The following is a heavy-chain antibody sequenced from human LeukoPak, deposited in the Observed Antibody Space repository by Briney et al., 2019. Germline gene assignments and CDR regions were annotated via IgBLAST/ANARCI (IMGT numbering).Heavy chain of an antibody. CDR3: ARDAVLKQQLQWGGYYYYGMDV. J-gene: IGHJ6*02. D-gene: IGHD6-13*01. V-gene: IGHV3-66*01. CDR2: IYSGGST. Sequence: GGSLRLSCAASGFTVSSNYMSWVRQAPGKGLEWVSVIYSGGSTYYADSVKGRFTISRDNSKNTLYLQMNSLRAEDTAVYYCARDAVLKQQLQWGGYYYYGMDVWGQGTTVTVPS. CDR1: GFTVSSNY.